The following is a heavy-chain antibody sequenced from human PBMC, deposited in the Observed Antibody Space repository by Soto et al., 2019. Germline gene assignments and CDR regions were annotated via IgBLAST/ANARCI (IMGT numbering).Heavy chain of an antibody. CDR2: MNPNSGNT. J-gene: IGHJ3*02. V-gene: IGHV1-8*01. CDR3: AIEVRFFECSIDAFDI. D-gene: IGHD3-3*01. Sequence: GASVKVSCKASGYTFTSYDINWVRQATGQGLERMGWMNPNSGNTSYAQKFQGRVTMTSNTSISTAYMELSSLRSEDTAAYYCAIEVRFFECSIDAFDIWRQGTMVTVSS. CDR1: GYTFTSYD.